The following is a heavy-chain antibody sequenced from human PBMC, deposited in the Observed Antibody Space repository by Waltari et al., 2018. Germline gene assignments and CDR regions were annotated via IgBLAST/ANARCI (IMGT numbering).Heavy chain of an antibody. CDR3: ARQSGYCSSTSCLHFDY. CDR2: IIPIFGTA. D-gene: IGHD2-2*01. J-gene: IGHJ4*02. Sequence: QVQLVQSGAEVKKPGSSVKVSCKASGGTCSSYAISWLRQAPAKGLEWMGGIIPIFGTANYAQKFQGRVTITADESTSTAYMELSSLRSKDTAVYYCARQSGYCSSTSCLHFDYWGQGTLVTVSS. CDR1: GGTCSSYA. V-gene: IGHV1-69*12.